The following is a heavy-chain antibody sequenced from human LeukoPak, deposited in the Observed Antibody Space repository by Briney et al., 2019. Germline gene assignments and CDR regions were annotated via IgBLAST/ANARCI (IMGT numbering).Heavy chain of an antibody. CDR3: AKDISRYYDSSGYPDY. D-gene: IGHD3-22*01. CDR1: GFTFDDYA. V-gene: IGHV3-9*01. Sequence: PGRSLRLSCAASGFTFDDYAMHFVRQAPRKCLEWVSGISWNSGSIGYADSVKGRFTISGDNAKNSLYLQMNSLRAEDTALYYCAKDISRYYDSSGYPDYWGQGTLVTVSS. CDR2: ISWNSGSI. J-gene: IGHJ4*02.